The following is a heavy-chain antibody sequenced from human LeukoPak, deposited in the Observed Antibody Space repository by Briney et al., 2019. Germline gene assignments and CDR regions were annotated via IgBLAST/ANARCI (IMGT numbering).Heavy chain of an antibody. CDR1: GFTFSSYS. Sequence: GGSLRLSCAASGFTFSSYSMNWVRQAPGKGLEWVSSISSSSSYIYYADSVKGRFTISRDNAKNSLYLQMNSLRAEDTAVYCCAKDPYYGGGYFDYWGQGALVTVSS. V-gene: IGHV3-21*04. CDR3: AKDPYYGGGYFDY. CDR2: ISSSSSYI. J-gene: IGHJ4*02. D-gene: IGHD3-16*01.